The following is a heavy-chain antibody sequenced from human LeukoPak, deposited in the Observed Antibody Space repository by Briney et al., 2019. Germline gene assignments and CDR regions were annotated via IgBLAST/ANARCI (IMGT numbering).Heavy chain of an antibody. CDR3: ARDSGSYYRGWFDP. CDR2: IYYSGST. D-gene: IGHD1-26*01. Sequence: SETLSLTCTVSGGSISSYYWSWIRQPPGKGLEWIGYIYYSGSTNYNPSLKSRVTISVDTSKNQFSLKLSSVTAADTAVYYCARDSGSYYRGWFDPWGQGTLVTVSS. CDR1: GGSISSYY. J-gene: IGHJ5*02. V-gene: IGHV4-59*01.